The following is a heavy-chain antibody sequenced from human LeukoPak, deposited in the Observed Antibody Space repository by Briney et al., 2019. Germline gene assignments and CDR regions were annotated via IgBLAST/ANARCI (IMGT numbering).Heavy chain of an antibody. J-gene: IGHJ4*02. Sequence: AGGSLRLSCAASGFTFDDYAMHWVRQAPGKGLEWVSGISWKSGSIGYADSVKGRFTISRDDAKNSLYLEMKSLRTEDTALYYCVKGGAVAGTFEFWGQGTLVTVSS. CDR3: VKGGAVAGTFEF. CDR1: GFTFDDYA. D-gene: IGHD6-19*01. V-gene: IGHV3-9*01. CDR2: ISWKSGSI.